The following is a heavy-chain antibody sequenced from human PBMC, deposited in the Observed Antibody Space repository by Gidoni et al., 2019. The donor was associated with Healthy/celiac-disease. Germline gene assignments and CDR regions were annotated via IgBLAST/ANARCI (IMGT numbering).Heavy chain of an antibody. Sequence: EVQLVESGGGLVKPGGSLRLSCAASGFTFSSYSMNWVRQAPGKGLEWVSSISSSSSYIYYADSVKGRFTISRDNAKNSLYLQMNSLRAEDTAVYYCARDRRLRRGPVMVRGSFDPWGQGTLVTVSS. CDR3: ARDRRLRRGPVMVRGSFDP. CDR1: GFTFSSYS. D-gene: IGHD3-10*01. J-gene: IGHJ5*02. CDR2: ISSSSSYI. V-gene: IGHV3-21*01.